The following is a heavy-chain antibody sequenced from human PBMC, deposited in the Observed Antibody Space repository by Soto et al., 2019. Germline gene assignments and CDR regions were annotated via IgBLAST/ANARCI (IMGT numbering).Heavy chain of an antibody. Sequence: QMQLVQSGAEVKKTGSSVKVSCKASGYTFPYRYLHWVRQAPGQALEWMGWITPFNGKTNYAQKYQHSDTITRDRSMSTAYMELSSLRAEDTAMYYCAVSGSYSYSWFDPWGQGTLVTVSS. CDR2: ITPFNGKT. J-gene: IGHJ5*02. CDR3: AVSGSYSYSWFDP. CDR1: GYTFPYRY. V-gene: IGHV1-45*02. D-gene: IGHD3-10*01.